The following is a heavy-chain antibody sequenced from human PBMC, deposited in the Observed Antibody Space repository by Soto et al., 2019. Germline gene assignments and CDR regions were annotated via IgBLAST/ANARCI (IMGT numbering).Heavy chain of an antibody. Sequence: GGSLRLSCAASGFTFSTYAMSWVRQAPGKGLEWVSAISSSGGSTYYADSVKGRFTISRDNSKNTLYLQINSLRAEDTAVYYCAKRPTTYYFDYWGQGVLVTVSS. CDR2: ISSSGGST. CDR1: GFTFSTYA. CDR3: AKRPTTYYFDY. V-gene: IGHV3-23*01. J-gene: IGHJ4*02. D-gene: IGHD1-7*01.